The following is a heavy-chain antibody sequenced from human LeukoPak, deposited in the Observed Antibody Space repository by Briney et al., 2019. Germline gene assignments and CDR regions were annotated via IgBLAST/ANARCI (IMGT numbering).Heavy chain of an antibody. CDR1: GITFSSYA. CDR3: AKQYNWNYAGDWFDP. J-gene: IGHJ5*02. V-gene: IGHV3-23*01. CDR2: ISGSGGST. Sequence: GGSLRLSCAASGITFSSYAMIWVRQAPGKGLEWVSAISGSGGSTYYADSVKGRFTISRGNSKNTLYLQMNSLRAEDTAVYYCAKQYNWNYAGDWFDPWGQGTLVTVSS. D-gene: IGHD1-7*01.